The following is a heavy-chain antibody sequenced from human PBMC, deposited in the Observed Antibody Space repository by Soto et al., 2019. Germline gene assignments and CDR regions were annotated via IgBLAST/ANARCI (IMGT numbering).Heavy chain of an antibody. CDR2: VLPITGST. Sequence: QVQLVQSGAEVKKPGSSVKVSCKTSGGLFSVFSFNWVRQAPGQGLEWMGGVLPITGSTDYAQKFRGRLTINADRSTSTIYMELSRLTSDDTANYYCATIRVRGGPLRFEDGGQGTLISVSS. CDR3: ATIRVRGGPLRFED. J-gene: IGHJ4*01. V-gene: IGHV1-69*06. CDR1: GGLFSVFS. D-gene: IGHD2-15*01.